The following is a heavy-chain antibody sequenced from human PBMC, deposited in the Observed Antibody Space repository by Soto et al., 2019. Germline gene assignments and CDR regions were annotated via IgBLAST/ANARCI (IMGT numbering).Heavy chain of an antibody. CDR1: GADINTYS. CDR2: IYTSASI. Sequence: ASETLSLTCSVSGADINTYSWTWIRQPAGKGLEWIGRIYTSASINYNPSLKGRVTLSVDTSTNQVSLRLASVTAADTAIYYCARDREAGYNFYYGMDVWGQGTTVTVSS. CDR3: ARDREAGYNFYYGMDV. D-gene: IGHD6-19*01. J-gene: IGHJ6*02. V-gene: IGHV4-4*07.